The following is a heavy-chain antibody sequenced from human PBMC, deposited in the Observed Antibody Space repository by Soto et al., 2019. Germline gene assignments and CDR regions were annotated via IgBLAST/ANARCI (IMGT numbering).Heavy chain of an antibody. Sequence: GGSLRLSCTASGFTFGDYAMSWVRQAPGKGLVWVSRISPDGRTTTYADSVKGRFTISRDNAKSTLYLQMNSLTVEDGAVYYCADSWLPTSYWGPGTLVTVSS. V-gene: IGHV3-74*01. CDR1: GFTFGDYA. J-gene: IGHJ4*02. D-gene: IGHD3-10*01. CDR3: ADSWLPTSY. CDR2: ISPDGRTT.